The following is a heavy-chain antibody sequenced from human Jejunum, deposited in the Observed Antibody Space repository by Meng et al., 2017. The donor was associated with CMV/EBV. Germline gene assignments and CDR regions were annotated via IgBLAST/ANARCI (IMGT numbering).Heavy chain of an antibody. CDR2: VSWNGSRT. Sequence: TFSNSDMNWVRQAPGKGLEWVSGVSWNGSRTHYADSVKGRFIISRDNAKNSLYLQMSSLSVEDTAIYYCVRDPDRDHFGSGRCLDFWGQGTQVTVSS. CDR3: VRDPDRDHFGSGRCLDF. J-gene: IGHJ4*02. CDR1: TFSNSD. V-gene: IGHV3-19*01. D-gene: IGHD3-10*01.